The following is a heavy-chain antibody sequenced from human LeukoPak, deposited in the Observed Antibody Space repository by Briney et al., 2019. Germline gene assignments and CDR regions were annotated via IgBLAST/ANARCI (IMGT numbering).Heavy chain of an antibody. J-gene: IGHJ6*02. D-gene: IGHD6-13*01. V-gene: IGHV3-33*01. CDR2: IWYDGSNK. CDR3: ARTESSSWSNYYYYYGMDV. Sequence: GGSPRLSCAASGFTFSSYGMHWVRQAPGKGLEWVAVIWYDGSNKYYADSVKGRFTISRDNSKNTLYLQMNSLRAEDMAVYYCARTESSSWSNYYYYYGMDVWGQGTTVTVSS. CDR1: GFTFSSYG.